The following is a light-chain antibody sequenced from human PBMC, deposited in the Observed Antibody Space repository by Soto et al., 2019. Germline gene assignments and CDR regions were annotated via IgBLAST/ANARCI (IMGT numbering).Light chain of an antibody. CDR2: DAY. Sequence: EIVMTQSPATLSVSPGERATLSCRASQSVSSDLAWYQQKPGQAPRLLIYDAYNRATGIPPRFSGSGSGTDFTLTISSLEPEDSAVYYCQQRHMWPITFGQGTRLETK. J-gene: IGKJ5*01. CDR3: QQRHMWPIT. CDR1: QSVSSD. V-gene: IGKV3-11*01.